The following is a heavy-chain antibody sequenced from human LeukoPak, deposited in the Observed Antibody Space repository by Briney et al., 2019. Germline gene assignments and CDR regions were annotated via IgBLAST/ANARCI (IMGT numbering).Heavy chain of an antibody. CDR3: AASSGVTLGRF. CDR2: IYYTGIT. Sequence: SGTLSLTCTVSGGSISSGAFYNNWIRQRPGKGLEWIGYIYYTGITSYNPSLKSRATMSVDTSMNQVSLKLSSLTAADTAVYYCAASSGVTLGRFWGQGTLVTVPS. CDR1: GGSISSGAFY. D-gene: IGHD3-16*01. V-gene: IGHV4-31*03. J-gene: IGHJ4*02.